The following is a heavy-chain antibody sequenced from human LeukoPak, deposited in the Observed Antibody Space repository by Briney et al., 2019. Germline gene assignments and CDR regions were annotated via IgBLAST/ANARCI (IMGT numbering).Heavy chain of an antibody. CDR1: GFTFSSYS. D-gene: IGHD3-10*01. J-gene: IGHJ3*01. CDR3: ASPVGVRV. Sequence: GGSLRLSCAASGFTFSSYSMNWVRQAPGKGLEWVSSISSSSSYIHYADSVKGRFTISRDNAKNSLYLQMSSLRAEDTAVYYCASPVGVRVWGQGTMVTVSS. CDR2: ISSSSSYI. V-gene: IGHV3-21*01.